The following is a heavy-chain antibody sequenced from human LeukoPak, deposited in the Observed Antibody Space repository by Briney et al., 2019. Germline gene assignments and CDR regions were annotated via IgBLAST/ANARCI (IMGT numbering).Heavy chain of an antibody. V-gene: IGHV4-4*02. Sequence: SETLSLTCAVSGGSISSSNWWSWVRQPPGKGLEWIGEIYHSGSTNYNPSLKSRVTISVDTSKNQFSLKLSSVTAADTAVYYCARCHDIVATNWGQGTLVTVSS. J-gene: IGHJ4*02. CDR1: GGSISSSNW. CDR2: IYHSGST. CDR3: ARCHDIVATN. D-gene: IGHD5-12*01.